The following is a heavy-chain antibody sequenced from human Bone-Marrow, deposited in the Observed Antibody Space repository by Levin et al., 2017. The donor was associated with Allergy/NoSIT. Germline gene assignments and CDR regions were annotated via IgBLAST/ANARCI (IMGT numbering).Heavy chain of an antibody. CDR1: GGTFSSYA. D-gene: IGHD6-19*01. CDR3: ARDPTKNIAVAGLTVDY. CDR2: IIPIFGTA. Sequence: GASVKVSCKASGGTFSSYAISWVRQAPGQGLEWMGGIIPIFGTANYAQKFQGRVTITADKSTSTAYMELSSLRSEDTAVYYCARDPTKNIAVAGLTVDYWGQGTLVTVSS. V-gene: IGHV1-69*06. J-gene: IGHJ4*02.